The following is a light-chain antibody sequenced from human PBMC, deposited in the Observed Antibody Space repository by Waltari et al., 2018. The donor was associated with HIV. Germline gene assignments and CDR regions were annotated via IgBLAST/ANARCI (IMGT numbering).Light chain of an antibody. J-gene: IGLJ1*01. V-gene: IGLV2-14*01. CDR2: EVS. CDR3: SSYTSSSTPYV. CDR1: SSDVGGYNY. Sequence: QSALTQPASVSGSPGQSITISCTGTSSDVGGYNYVSWYQHHPGKAPKLMIYEVSHRPSGVSNRFSGSKSGNTASLTISGLQAEDEADYYCSSYTSSSTPYVFGTGTKVTVL.